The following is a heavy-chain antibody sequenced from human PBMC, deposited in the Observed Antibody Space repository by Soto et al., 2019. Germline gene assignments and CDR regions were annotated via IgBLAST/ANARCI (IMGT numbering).Heavy chain of an antibody. CDR3: ARDEAGYDFWSGYYGVTIDY. CDR2: ISSSSSYI. D-gene: IGHD3-3*01. J-gene: IGHJ4*02. CDR1: GFTFSSYS. V-gene: IGHV3-21*01. Sequence: PGGSLRLSCAASGFTFSSYSMNWVRQAPGKGLEWVSSISSSSSYIYYADSVKGRFTISRDNAKNSLYLQMNSLRAEDTAVYYCARDEAGYDFWSGYYGVTIDYWGQGTLVTVSS.